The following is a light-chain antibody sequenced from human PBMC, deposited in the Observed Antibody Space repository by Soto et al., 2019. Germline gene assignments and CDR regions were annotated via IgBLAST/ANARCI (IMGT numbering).Light chain of an antibody. Sequence: IVLTQSPGTLSLSPGESATLSCRASQSVNAAHLAWYQQKPGQAPRLLLQGASTRATGIPDRFGGSGTGTGFTLTISKVEPEDRAVFYCQHYGSPPLTFGGGTKVEIK. V-gene: IGKV3-20*01. J-gene: IGKJ4*01. CDR3: QHYGSPPLT. CDR2: GAS. CDR1: QSVNAAH.